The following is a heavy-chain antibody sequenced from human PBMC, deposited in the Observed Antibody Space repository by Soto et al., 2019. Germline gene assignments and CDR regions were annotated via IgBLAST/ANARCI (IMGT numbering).Heavy chain of an antibody. V-gene: IGHV4-30-4*01. D-gene: IGHD2-15*01. CDR3: ARFPRKWWGDAFDI. J-gene: IGHJ3*02. CDR1: GGSISSGDYS. CDR2: IYYSGST. Sequence: QVQLQESGPGLVKPSRTLSLTCTVSGGSISSGDYSWSRIRQPPGNGLEWIGYIYYSGSTYYNPSLKSRVTISVDTSKNQFSLKLSSVTAADTAVYYCARFPRKWWGDAFDIWGQGTMVTVSS.